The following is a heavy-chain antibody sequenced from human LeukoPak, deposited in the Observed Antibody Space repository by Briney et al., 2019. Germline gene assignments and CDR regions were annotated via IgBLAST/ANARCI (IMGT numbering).Heavy chain of an antibody. Sequence: SETLPLTCTVSGGSISSSAYYWGWIRQPPGRGLGWIGSIYYSGSTYYNPSLKSRVTISVDTSKNQFSLKLSSVTAADTAVYYCARPSSSWPYYFDYWGQGTLVTVSS. CDR3: ARPSSSWPYYFDY. CDR2: IYYSGST. V-gene: IGHV4-39*01. J-gene: IGHJ4*02. D-gene: IGHD6-13*01. CDR1: GGSISSSAYY.